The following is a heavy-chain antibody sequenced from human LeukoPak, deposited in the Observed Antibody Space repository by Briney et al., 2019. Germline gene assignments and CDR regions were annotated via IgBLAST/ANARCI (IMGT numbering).Heavy chain of an antibody. J-gene: IGHJ4*02. V-gene: IGHV4-39*07. CDR1: GGSISSSNYY. CDR2: IFYSGST. CDR3: ARAASYSGYDF. Sequence: SETLSLTCTVSGGSISSSNYYWGWIRQPPGKGLEWIGNIFYSGSTHYNPSLKSRVTISVDTSKNQFSLKLSSVTAADTAVYYCARAASYSGYDFWGQGTLVTVSS. D-gene: IGHD5-12*01.